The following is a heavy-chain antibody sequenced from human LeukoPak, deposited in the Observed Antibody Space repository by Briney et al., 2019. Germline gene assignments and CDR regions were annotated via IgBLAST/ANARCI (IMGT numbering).Heavy chain of an antibody. J-gene: IGHJ3*02. V-gene: IGHV4-61*02. D-gene: IGHD4-11*01. CDR2: YTSGST. Sequence: YTSGSTNYTPSLKSRVTISVDTSKNQFSLKLSSVTAADTAVYYCARDGDDYSNYYYAFDIWGQGTMVTVSS. CDR3: ARDGDDYSNYYYAFDI.